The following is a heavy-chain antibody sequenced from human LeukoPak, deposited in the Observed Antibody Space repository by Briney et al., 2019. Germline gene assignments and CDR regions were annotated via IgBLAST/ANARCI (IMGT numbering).Heavy chain of an antibody. Sequence: SQTLSLTCAVYGGSFSGYYWSWIRQPPGKGLEWIGEINHSGNTNYNTSLKSRVTISVDTSKNHFSLKLSSVTAADTAVYYCARIMDVWGQGTTVTVSS. CDR2: INHSGNT. CDR3: ARIMDV. J-gene: IGHJ6*02. CDR1: GGSFSGYY. V-gene: IGHV4-34*01.